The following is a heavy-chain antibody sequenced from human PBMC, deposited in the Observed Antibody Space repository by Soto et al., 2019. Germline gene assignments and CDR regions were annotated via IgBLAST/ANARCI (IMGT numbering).Heavy chain of an antibody. CDR2: IGGSGGSA. CDR3: AKGLLTGTEGGRPNVHQYYHSGMGV. D-gene: IGHD3-9*01. J-gene: IGHJ6*02. CDR1: GFSFGSYA. Sequence: PCGCLRLSCASSGFSFGSYAMGWVRQAPGRGLEWVGAIGGSGGSAYYADSVKGRFTISRDNSKNTLYLQLNSLRAEDTAVYYCAKGLLTGTEGGRPNVHQYYHSGMGVWGQGTTVTVPS. V-gene: IGHV3-23*01.